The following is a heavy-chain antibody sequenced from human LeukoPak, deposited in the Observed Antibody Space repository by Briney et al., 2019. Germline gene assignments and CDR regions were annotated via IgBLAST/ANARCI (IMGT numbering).Heavy chain of an antibody. Sequence: PSETLSLTCAVYGGSFSGYYWSWIRQPPGKGLEWIGEINHSGSTNYNPSLKSRVTISVDTSKNQFSLKLSSVTAADTAVYYCARHWGVVPSSYWGQGTLVTVSS. CDR1: GGSFSGYY. CDR2: INHSGST. J-gene: IGHJ4*02. CDR3: ARHWGVVPSSY. V-gene: IGHV4-34*01. D-gene: IGHD3-3*01.